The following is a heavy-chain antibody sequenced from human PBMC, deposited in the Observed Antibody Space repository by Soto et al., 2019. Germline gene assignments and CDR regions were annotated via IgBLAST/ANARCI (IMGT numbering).Heavy chain of an antibody. D-gene: IGHD2-2*01. CDR3: ARSDIVLVPSSTGALDY. V-gene: IGHV4-30-4*01. J-gene: IGHJ4*02. CDR1: GASVSSGNYY. CDR2: IYDSGNM. Sequence: QVQLQESGPGVVKPSQTLSLTCTVSGASVSSGNYYWSWIRQPPGKDLEWIGHIYDSGNMYYKSSRESRVTMSVDTSKNQFSLKLTSGTAADTAMYYCARSDIVLVPSSTGALDYWGQGIQVTVSS.